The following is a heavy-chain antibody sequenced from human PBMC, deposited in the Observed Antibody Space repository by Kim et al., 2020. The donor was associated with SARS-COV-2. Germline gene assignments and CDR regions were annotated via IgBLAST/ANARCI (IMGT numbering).Heavy chain of an antibody. V-gene: IGHV3-21*01. Sequence: GGSLRLSCAASGFTFSSYSMNWVRQAPGKGLEWVSSISSSSSYIYYADSVKGRFTISRDNAKNSLYLQMNSLRAEDTAVYYCARDPPPWGIAAYYYYYGMDVWGQGTTVTVSS. CDR2: ISSSSSYI. CDR1: GFTFSSYS. D-gene: IGHD6-13*01. CDR3: ARDPPPWGIAAYYYYYGMDV. J-gene: IGHJ6*02.